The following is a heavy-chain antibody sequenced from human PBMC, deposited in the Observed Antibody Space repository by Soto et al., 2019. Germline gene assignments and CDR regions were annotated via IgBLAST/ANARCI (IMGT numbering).Heavy chain of an antibody. V-gene: IGHV3-7*01. D-gene: IGHD2-2*01. CDR1: GFTFSSYW. J-gene: IGHJ6*02. CDR3: ARDQENNRPLPAATYYYYGMDV. Sequence: GGSLRLSCAASGFTFSSYWMSWVRPPPGKGRGWVANINQAGSEKYYVDSVKGRFTISRDNAKNSLYLQMNSLRAEDTAVYYCARDQENNRPLPAATYYYYGMDVWGQGTTVTVSS. CDR2: INQAGSEK.